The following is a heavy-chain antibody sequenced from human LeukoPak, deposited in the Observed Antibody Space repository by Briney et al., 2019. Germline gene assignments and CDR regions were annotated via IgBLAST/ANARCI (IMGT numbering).Heavy chain of an antibody. J-gene: IGHJ6*01. CDR3: ARGDRPDARLRYFDWLIGV. V-gene: IGHV1-2*02. D-gene: IGHD3-9*01. CDR2: INPNSGGT. Sequence: GASVKVPCKASGYTFTGYYMHWVRQAPGQGLEWMGWINPNSGGTNYAQKCQGRVTMTRDTSISTGYMELSRLRSDDTAVYYCARGDRPDARLRYFDWLIGVWGQGATVTVSS. CDR1: GYTFTGYY.